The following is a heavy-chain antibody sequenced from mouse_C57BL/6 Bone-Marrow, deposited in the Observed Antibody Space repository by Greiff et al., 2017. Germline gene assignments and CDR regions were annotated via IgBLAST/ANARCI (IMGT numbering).Heavy chain of an antibody. CDR3: ARVLYSNPFGD. CDR2: IYPGDGDT. D-gene: IGHD2-5*01. V-gene: IGHV1-82*01. J-gene: IGHJ2*01. Sequence: VQLQQSGPELVKPGASVKISCKASGYAFSSSWMNWVKQRPGKGLEWIGRIYPGDGDTNYNGKFKGKATLTADKSSSTAYMQLSSLTSEDSAVYFCARVLYSNPFGDWGQGTTLTVSS. CDR1: GYAFSSSW.